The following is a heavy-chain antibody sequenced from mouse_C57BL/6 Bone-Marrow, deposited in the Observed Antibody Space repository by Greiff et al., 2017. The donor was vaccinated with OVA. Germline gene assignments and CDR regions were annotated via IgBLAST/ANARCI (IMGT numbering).Heavy chain of an antibody. J-gene: IGHJ1*03. Sequence: EVQLQQSGPELVKPGASVKMSCKASGYTFTDYYMNWVKQSHGKSLEWIGVINPYNGGTSYNQKFKGKATLTVDKSSSTAYMELNSLTSEDSAVYYCARWTTTVVATRYFDVWGTGTTVTVSS. CDR1: GYTFTDYY. D-gene: IGHD1-1*01. V-gene: IGHV1-19*01. CDR3: ARWTTTVVATRYFDV. CDR2: INPYNGGT.